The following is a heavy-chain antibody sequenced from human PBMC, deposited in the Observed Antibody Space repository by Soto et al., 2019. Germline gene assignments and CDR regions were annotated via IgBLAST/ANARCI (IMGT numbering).Heavy chain of an antibody. CDR2: ISYDGSNT. D-gene: IGHD6-19*01. CDR3: AKDGNVYSSGWYAPSLDY. CDR1: GFTFSSYG. Sequence: QVQLVESGGGVVQPGRSLRLSCAASGFTFSSYGMHWVRQAPGKGLEWVAVISYDGSNTYYGDTVKGRFTISRDNSKNTLSLQMNSLRAVDTAVYYCAKDGNVYSSGWYAPSLDYWGQGTLVTVSS. J-gene: IGHJ4*02. V-gene: IGHV3-30*18.